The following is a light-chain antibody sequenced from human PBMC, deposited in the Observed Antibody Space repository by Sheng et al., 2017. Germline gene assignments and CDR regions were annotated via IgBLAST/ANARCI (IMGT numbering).Light chain of an antibody. CDR3: SSYTTKSTLV. Sequence: QSALTQPASVSGSPGQSITISCSGTSSDVGGYNHVSWYQQHPGKAPKLIIYDVSDRPSGVSSRFSGSKSGNRASLTISGLQAEDEADYFCSSYTTKSTLVFGSGTKVTVL. CDR2: DVS. J-gene: IGLJ1*01. V-gene: IGLV2-14*03. CDR1: SSDVGGYNH.